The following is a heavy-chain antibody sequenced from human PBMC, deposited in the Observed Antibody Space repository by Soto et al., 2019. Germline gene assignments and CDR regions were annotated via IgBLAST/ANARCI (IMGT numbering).Heavy chain of an antibody. Sequence: SETLSLTCTVSGGAISGYYWTWTRQPAGKGLEWIGRIYSSGTTKYNPSLQSRVNMSLDTSKNQFSLRLTSVTAADTAVYYCARGQRFSDWFDPWGQGTLVTVSS. J-gene: IGHJ5*02. V-gene: IGHV4-4*07. CDR1: GGAISGYY. CDR3: ARGQRFSDWFDP. CDR2: IYSSGTT. D-gene: IGHD3-3*01.